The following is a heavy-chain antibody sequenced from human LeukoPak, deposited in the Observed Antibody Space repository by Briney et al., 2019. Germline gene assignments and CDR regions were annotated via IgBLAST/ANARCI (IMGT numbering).Heavy chain of an antibody. Sequence: PSETLSLTCTVSGGSISSYYWSWIRQPPGKGLEWIRYIYYSGSTNYNPSLKSRVTISVDTSKNQFSLKLSSVTAADTAVYYCARATAMYSRGYYFDYWGQGTLVTVSS. CDR1: GGSISSYY. D-gene: IGHD6-13*01. V-gene: IGHV4-59*01. CDR2: IYYSGST. J-gene: IGHJ4*02. CDR3: ARATAMYSRGYYFDY.